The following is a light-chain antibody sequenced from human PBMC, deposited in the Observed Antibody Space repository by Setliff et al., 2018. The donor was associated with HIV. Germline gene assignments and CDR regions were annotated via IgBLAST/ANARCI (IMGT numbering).Light chain of an antibody. CDR2: EGT. Sequence: QSALAQPASVSGSPGQSITISCTGTSSDVGSYNLVSWYQQHPGNAPKPMIYEGTKRPSGVSNRISGSKSGNTASLTISGLQAADEADYYCCSYAGTTTFVFGTGTKVTVL. CDR1: SSDVGSYNL. J-gene: IGLJ1*01. V-gene: IGLV2-23*01. CDR3: CSYAGTTTFV.